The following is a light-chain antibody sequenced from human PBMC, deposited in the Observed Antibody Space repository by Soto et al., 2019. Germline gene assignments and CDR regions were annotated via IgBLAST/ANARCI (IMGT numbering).Light chain of an antibody. Sequence: DIQMTQSPSWLSASLGDRVTITCRASQSISSSLSWYQQKPGKAPKLLIYAASSLQSGVPSRFSGSGSGTDFTLTISSLQPEDFATYYCQQSYSTPVFGPGTKVDIK. V-gene: IGKV1-39*01. CDR1: QSISSS. J-gene: IGKJ3*01. CDR3: QQSYSTPV. CDR2: AAS.